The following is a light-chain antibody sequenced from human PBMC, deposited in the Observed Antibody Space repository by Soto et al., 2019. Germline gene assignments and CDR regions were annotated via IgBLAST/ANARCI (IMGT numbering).Light chain of an antibody. Sequence: EIVLTQSPATLSSSPGERATLSSRASPNAGNDLARYHQKRGQAPRLLIYSASNRATGIPPRFSGSGSGTDFTLTISGPEPDDFAAYYCQQRSNWPPTFRGGTKVEIK. CDR2: SAS. CDR3: QQRSNWPPT. CDR1: PNAGND. V-gene: IGKV3-11*01. J-gene: IGKJ4*01.